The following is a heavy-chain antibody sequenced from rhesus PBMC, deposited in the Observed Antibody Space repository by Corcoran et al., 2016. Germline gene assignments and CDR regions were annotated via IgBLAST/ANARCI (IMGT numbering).Heavy chain of an antibody. CDR1: GFTFSRYG. V-gene: IGHV3S5*01. J-gene: IGHJ1*01. D-gene: IGHD2-15*01. Sequence: EVQLVETGGGLVQPGGSLKLSCAASGFTFSRYGMSLVRQAPGKGREWVSAINSGGDSTYYADTWKGRFTISRDKSKNTRSLQMNSRRAEDTALYYGAKQPLRGSRYVEFWGQGALVTVSS. CDR2: INSGGDST. CDR3: AKQPLRGSRYVEF.